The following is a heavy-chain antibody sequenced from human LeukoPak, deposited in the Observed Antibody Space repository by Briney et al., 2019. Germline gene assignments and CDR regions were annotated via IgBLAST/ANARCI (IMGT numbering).Heavy chain of an antibody. J-gene: IGHJ4*02. D-gene: IGHD3-3*01. CDR2: ISGSGGST. CDR1: GFSFSKSS. V-gene: IGHV3-23*01. CDR3: AKRSVEWLLYFDY. Sequence: GGSLRLSCAASGFSFSKSSMLWFRQAPGKGLEWVSAISGSGGSTYYADSVKGRFTISRDNSKNTLYLQMNSLRAEDTAVYYCAKRSVEWLLYFDYWGQGTLVTVSS.